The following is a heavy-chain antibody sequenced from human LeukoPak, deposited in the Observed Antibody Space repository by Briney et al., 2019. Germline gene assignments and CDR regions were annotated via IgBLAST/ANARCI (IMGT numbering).Heavy chain of an antibody. CDR2: IYIDART. V-gene: IGHV3-66*02. Sequence: TGGSLRLSCAASGYSVSKTYMTWVRQAPGKGLEWVSTIYIDARTYYADSVKGRFTISRDNSKNTLYLQMNSLRAEDTAVYYCARGGHIVVVITNAAFDIWGQGTMVTVSS. J-gene: IGHJ3*02. CDR1: GYSVSKTY. CDR3: ARGGHIVVVITNAAFDI. D-gene: IGHD3-22*01.